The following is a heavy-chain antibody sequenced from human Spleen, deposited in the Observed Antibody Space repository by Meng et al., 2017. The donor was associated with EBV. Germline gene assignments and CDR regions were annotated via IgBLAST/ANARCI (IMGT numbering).Heavy chain of an antibody. Sequence: ITLKEAGPTLVKPTQTLTLTCTFSGFSLTTSGVGVGWIRQPPGKALEWLAIIYWDDDERYSPSLKSRLTITKDISKNQVILTMTNMDPVDTATYYCAHRLVRRYFDYWGQGTLVTVSS. V-gene: IGHV2-5*02. CDR3: AHRLVRRYFDY. D-gene: IGHD6-13*01. J-gene: IGHJ4*02. CDR1: GFSLTTSGVG. CDR2: IYWDDDE.